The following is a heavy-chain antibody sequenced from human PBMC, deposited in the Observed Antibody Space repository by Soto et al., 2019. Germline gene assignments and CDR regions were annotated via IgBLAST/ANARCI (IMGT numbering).Heavy chain of an antibody. CDR1: GYSLTNYG. CDR3: ARLQTAAASYGLDV. J-gene: IGHJ6*02. CDR2: IYPGDSDT. D-gene: IGHD2-15*01. Sequence: PXASLKISCEVCGYSLTNYGIGWVRQMPGKGLEWMGIIYPGDSDTRYSPSFQGQVTISADKSISTAFLQWSTLKASDTAIYFCARLQTAAASYGLDVWGQGTTVTVSS. V-gene: IGHV5-51*01.